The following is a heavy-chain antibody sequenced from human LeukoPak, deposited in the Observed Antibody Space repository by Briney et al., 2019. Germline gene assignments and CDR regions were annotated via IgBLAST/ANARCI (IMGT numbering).Heavy chain of an antibody. Sequence: GGSLRLSCTVSGFTVSSNSMSWVRQAPGKGLEWVSFIYSDNTHYSDSVKGRFTISRDNSKNTLYLQMNSLRAEDTAVYYCARRAGAYTHPYDYWGQGTLVTVSS. CDR3: ARRAGAYTHPYDY. D-gene: IGHD3-16*01. V-gene: IGHV3-53*01. CDR2: IYSDNT. CDR1: GFTVSSNS. J-gene: IGHJ4*02.